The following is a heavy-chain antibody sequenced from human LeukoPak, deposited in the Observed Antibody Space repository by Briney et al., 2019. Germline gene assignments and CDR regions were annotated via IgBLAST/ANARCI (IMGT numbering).Heavy chain of an antibody. J-gene: IGHJ4*02. CDR3: ASSPFWSGYLFDY. CDR2: IYYSGST. Sequence: SETLSLTCTVSGGSISSSSYYWGWIRQPPGKGLEWIGSIYYSGSTYYNPSLKSRVAISVDTSKNQFSLKLSSATAADTAVYYCASSPFWSGYLFDYWGQGTLVTVSS. D-gene: IGHD3-3*01. V-gene: IGHV4-39*01. CDR1: GGSISSSSYY.